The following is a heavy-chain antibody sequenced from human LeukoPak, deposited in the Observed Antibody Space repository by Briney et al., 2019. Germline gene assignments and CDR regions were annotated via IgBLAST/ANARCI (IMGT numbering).Heavy chain of an antibody. CDR3: AKDFTTLIWGSDDAFDI. V-gene: IGHV3-23*01. Sequence: GGSLRLSCAASGFTFSSYAMSWVRQAPGKGLEWVSAISGSGGSTYYADSVKGRFTISRDNSKNTLYLQMNSLRAEDTAVYYCAKDFTTLIWGSDDAFDIWGQGTMVTVSS. D-gene: IGHD3-22*01. CDR2: ISGSGGST. J-gene: IGHJ3*02. CDR1: GFTFSSYA.